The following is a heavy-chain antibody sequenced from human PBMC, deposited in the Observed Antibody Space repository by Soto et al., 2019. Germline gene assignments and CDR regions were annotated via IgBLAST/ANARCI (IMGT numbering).Heavy chain of an antibody. Sequence: EVQLVESGGGLVQPGGSLKLSCRTSGLTFRTYLMSWVRQAPGKGLEWVANIKTDGSREYYADSVEGRFTISRDNTKNSLYLQMNSLRADDTAMYYCASYHDYERETYGFRLWGQGTLVTVSS. D-gene: IGHD3-16*01. CDR2: IKTDGSRE. V-gene: IGHV3-7*01. CDR3: ASYHDYERETYGFRL. J-gene: IGHJ4*02. CDR1: GLTFRTYL.